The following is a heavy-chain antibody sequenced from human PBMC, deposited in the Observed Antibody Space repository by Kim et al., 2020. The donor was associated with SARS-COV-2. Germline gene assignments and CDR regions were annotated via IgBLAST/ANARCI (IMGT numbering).Heavy chain of an antibody. CDR3: AKVAHREHQRTDAFDI. CDR1: GFTFSSYA. V-gene: IGHV3-23*01. D-gene: IGHD1-26*01. J-gene: IGHJ3*02. CDR2: ISGSGGST. Sequence: GGSLRLSCAASGFTFSSYAMSWVRQAPGKGLEWVSAISGSGGSTYYADSVKGRFTISRDNSKNTLYLQMNSLRAEDTAVYYCAKVAHREHQRTDAFDIWGQGTMVTVSS.